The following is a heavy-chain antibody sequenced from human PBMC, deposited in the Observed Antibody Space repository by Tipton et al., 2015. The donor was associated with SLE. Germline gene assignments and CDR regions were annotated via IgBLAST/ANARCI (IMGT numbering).Heavy chain of an antibody. Sequence: TLSLTCTVSGGFINSYFWSWIRQPPGKGLEWIGYIYYSGSTYYNPSLKSRVTISVDTSKNQFSLKLSSVTAADTAVYYCAREGCSSTSCYGYYYMDVWGKGTTVTVSS. J-gene: IGHJ6*03. V-gene: IGHV4-59*12. CDR3: AREGCSSTSCYGYYYMDV. D-gene: IGHD2-2*01. CDR1: GGFINSYF. CDR2: IYYSGST.